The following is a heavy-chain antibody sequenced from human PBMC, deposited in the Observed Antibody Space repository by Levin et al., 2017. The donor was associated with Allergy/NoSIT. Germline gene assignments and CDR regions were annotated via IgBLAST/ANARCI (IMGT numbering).Heavy chain of an antibody. V-gene: IGHV3-74*01. D-gene: IGHD3-9*01. CDR2: IKWDGSST. J-gene: IGHJ4*02. Sequence: PGGSLRLSCAASGFSFSSYLMHWVRQAPGKGLVWVSRIKWDGSSTSYADSVKGRFTISRDNAKNTLYLQMDSLRVEDTAVYYCGRDLDWQIDYGGQGTLVTVSS. CDR1: GFSFSSYL. CDR3: GRDLDWQIDY.